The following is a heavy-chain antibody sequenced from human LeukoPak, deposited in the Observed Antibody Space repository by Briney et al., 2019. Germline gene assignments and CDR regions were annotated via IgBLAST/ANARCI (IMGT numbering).Heavy chain of an antibody. J-gene: IGHJ5*02. V-gene: IGHV3-7*01. CDR3: ALSTYSSSPS. CDR1: GFAFSDHW. D-gene: IGHD6-6*01. Sequence: GGSLRLSCAASGFAFSDHWMIWVRQAPGKGLEWVANINQDESKKYYVDSVEGRFTISRDNAKNSVYLQMNSLRAEDTALCYCALSTYSSSPSWGQGTLVSVSS. CDR2: INQDESKK.